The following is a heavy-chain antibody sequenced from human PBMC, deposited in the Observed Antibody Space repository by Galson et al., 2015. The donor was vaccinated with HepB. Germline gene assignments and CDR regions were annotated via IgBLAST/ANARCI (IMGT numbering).Heavy chain of an antibody. CDR3: ARVRGGTPIDY. Sequence: SLRLSCAASGFTFSDYYVSWIRQAPGKGLEWVSYISSSSSYTNYADSVKGRFTISRDNAKNSLYLQMNSLRAEDTALYYCARVRGGTPIDYWGQGTLVTVSS. V-gene: IGHV3-11*05. D-gene: IGHD2-15*01. CDR1: GFTFSDYY. CDR2: ISSSSSYT. J-gene: IGHJ4*02.